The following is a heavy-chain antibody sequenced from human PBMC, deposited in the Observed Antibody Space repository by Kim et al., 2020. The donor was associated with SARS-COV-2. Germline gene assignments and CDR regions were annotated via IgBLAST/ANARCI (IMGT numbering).Heavy chain of an antibody. D-gene: IGHD4-17*01. Sequence: ADSVKGRFTISRDNAKNSLYLQMNSLRAEDTAVYYCARDPTSTAEVAFDIWGQGTMVTVSS. J-gene: IGHJ3*02. CDR3: ARDPTSTAEVAFDI. V-gene: IGHV3-21*01.